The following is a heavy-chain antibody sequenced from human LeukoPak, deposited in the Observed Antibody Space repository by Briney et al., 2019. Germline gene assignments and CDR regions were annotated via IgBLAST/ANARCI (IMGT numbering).Heavy chain of an antibody. CDR2: ISSSSSTI. J-gene: IGHJ3*02. V-gene: IGHV3-48*01. CDR3: ARARRSGYDSGVAFDI. Sequence: PGGSQRLSCAASGFTFSSYSMNWVRQAPGKGLQWVSHISSSSSTIYYADSVKGRFTISRDNAKNSLYLQMNSLRAEDTAVYYCARARRSGYDSGVAFDIWGQGTMVTVSS. CDR1: GFTFSSYS. D-gene: IGHD5-12*01.